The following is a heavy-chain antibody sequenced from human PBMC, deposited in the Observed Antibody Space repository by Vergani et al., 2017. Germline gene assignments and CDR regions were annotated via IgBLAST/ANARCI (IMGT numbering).Heavy chain of an antibody. CDR3: ARTFRYYFDY. CDR2: ISSSGSTI. D-gene: IGHD2-21*01. J-gene: IGHJ4*02. V-gene: IGHV3-48*03. CDR1: GFTFSSYE. Sequence: EVQLEESGGGLVQPGGSLRLSCAASGFTFSSYEMIWVRQAPGKGLECISYISSSGSTIYDADSVKGRFTISRDNAKNSLYLQMNSLRAEDKAVYYCARTFRYYFDYWGQGTLVTVSS.